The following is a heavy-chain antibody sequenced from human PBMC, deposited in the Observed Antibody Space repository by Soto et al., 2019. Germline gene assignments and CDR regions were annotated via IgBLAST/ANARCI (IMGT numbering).Heavy chain of an antibody. J-gene: IGHJ4*02. V-gene: IGHV3-7*01. CDR2: IKEDGSLK. CDR3: VRDSYTAHWHTAGEDY. CDR1: GFYITNYW. D-gene: IGHD2-2*02. Sequence: DVQLVESGGGLVQPGGSLRLSCAASGFYITNYWMTWVRQAPGKGPEWVANIKEDGSLKFYVDSVRGRFTISRDNAKNSVYLGMSRRRAEDTAVYYCVRDSYTAHWHTAGEDYWGQGTLVTVSS.